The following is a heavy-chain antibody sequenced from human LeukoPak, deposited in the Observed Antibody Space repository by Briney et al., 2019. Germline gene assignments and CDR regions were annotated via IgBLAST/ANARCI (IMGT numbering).Heavy chain of an antibody. Sequence: PGGSLRLSCTASGFSVSSNWMTWVRQAPGKGLGWVGNINPDGSEKFYVASVRGRFTLSRDNAKNSLDLQRNRRRAEDTAVHYCASLSGVPDYWGQGTLVTVSS. J-gene: IGHJ4*02. D-gene: IGHD7-27*01. V-gene: IGHV3-7*01. CDR1: GFSVSSNW. CDR2: INPDGSEK. CDR3: ASLSGVPDY.